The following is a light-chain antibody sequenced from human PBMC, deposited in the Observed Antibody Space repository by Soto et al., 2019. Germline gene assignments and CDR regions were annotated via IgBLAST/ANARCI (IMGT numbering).Light chain of an antibody. Sequence: SVLTQPASVSGSPGQSITISCTGTSSDVGGYNYVSWYQQHPGKAPKLMIYDVSNRPSGVSNRFSGSKSGNTASLTISGLQAEDEADYYCSSYTSSSTQVVFGGGTKVTVL. CDR2: DVS. CDR3: SSYTSSSTQVV. V-gene: IGLV2-14*01. J-gene: IGLJ2*01. CDR1: SSDVGGYNY.